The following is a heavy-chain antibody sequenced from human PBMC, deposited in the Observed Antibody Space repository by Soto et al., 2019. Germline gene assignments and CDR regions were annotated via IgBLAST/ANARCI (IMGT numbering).Heavy chain of an antibody. CDR2: ISGSGGST. V-gene: IGHV3-23*01. J-gene: IGHJ4*02. Sequence: EVQQLESGGGLVQPGGSLRLSCAASGFTFSSYGMSWVRQAPGKGLEWVSAISGSGGSTYNAASVKGRFTISRDNSKNTLYLEMNSRRAEDTAVYYCAKNEGYSSGWYLDWGQGTLVTVSS. CDR3: AKNEGYSSGWYLD. D-gene: IGHD6-19*01. CDR1: GFTFSSYG.